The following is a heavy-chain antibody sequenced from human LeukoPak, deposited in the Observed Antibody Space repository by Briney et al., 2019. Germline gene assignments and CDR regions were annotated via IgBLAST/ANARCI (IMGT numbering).Heavy chain of an antibody. CDR2: VSDGGSTK. V-gene: IGHV3-11*01. Sequence: PGGSLRLSCAASGFIFSDYYMSWIRQAPGKGLEWISYVSDGGSTKYYADSVKGRFTISRDNDKNSLLLQMDSLRVEDTAIYYCARETSSTWNAPIDYWGQGILVTVSS. CDR3: ARETSSTWNAPIDY. CDR1: GFIFSDYY. D-gene: IGHD6-13*01. J-gene: IGHJ4*02.